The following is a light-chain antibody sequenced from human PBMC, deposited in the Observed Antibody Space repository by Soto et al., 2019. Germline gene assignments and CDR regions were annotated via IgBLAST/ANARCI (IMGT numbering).Light chain of an antibody. CDR1: SSDIGAGYD. Sequence: QSVLTQPPSVSGAPGQRVTISCTESSSDIGAGYDVHWYQQLPGRAPKLLIYGNSNRPSGVPDRFSGSKSGTSASLAIPGLQAEEEADYYCQSYDSSLSGWVFGGGTKLTVL. CDR3: QSYDSSLSGWV. V-gene: IGLV1-40*01. CDR2: GNS. J-gene: IGLJ3*02.